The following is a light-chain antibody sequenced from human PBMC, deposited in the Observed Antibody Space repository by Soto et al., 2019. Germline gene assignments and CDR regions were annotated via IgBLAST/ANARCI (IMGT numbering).Light chain of an antibody. J-gene: IGKJ1*01. V-gene: IGKV3-20*01. CDR2: GAS. CDR1: QSVSSRY. Sequence: EIVLTQSPGTLPSSPGERATLSCRASQSVSSRYLGWYQQKPGQAPRLLIYGASSRDTGIPDRFSGSGSGTDFTLTISCLEPEDFAVYYCQQYGSSPWTFGHGTKVEIK. CDR3: QQYGSSPWT.